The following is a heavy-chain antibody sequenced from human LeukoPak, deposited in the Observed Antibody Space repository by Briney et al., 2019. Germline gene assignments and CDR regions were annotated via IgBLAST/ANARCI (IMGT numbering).Heavy chain of an antibody. CDR1: GFTFSSYG. CDR3: AKDSKLRSYYYYYGMDV. CDR2: VSYDGSNK. V-gene: IGHV3-30*18. D-gene: IGHD4-17*01. J-gene: IGHJ6*04. Sequence: GRSLRLSCAASGFTFSSYGMHWVRQAPGKGLEWVAVVSYDGSNKYYADSVKGRFTISRDNPKNTLYLQMNSLRAEDTAVYYCAKDSKLRSYYYYYGMDVWGKGTTVTVSS.